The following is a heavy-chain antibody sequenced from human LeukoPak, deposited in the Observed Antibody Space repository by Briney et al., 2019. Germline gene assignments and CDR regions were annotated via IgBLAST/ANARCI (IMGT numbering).Heavy chain of an antibody. CDR2: INHSGST. CDR1: GGTFSGYY. Sequence: SETLSLTCTVSGGTFSGYYRSWIRQPPGKGLEWIGEINHSGSTNYNPSLKSRVTISVDTSKNQFSLKLSSVTAADTAVYYCARGFGDIVVVPAADRFDYWGQGTLVTVSS. CDR3: ARGFGDIVVVPAADRFDY. V-gene: IGHV4-34*01. J-gene: IGHJ4*02. D-gene: IGHD2-2*01.